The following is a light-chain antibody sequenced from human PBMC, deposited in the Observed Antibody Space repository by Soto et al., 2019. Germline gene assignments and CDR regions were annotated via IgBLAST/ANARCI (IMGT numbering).Light chain of an antibody. CDR3: QHFNNWPLT. V-gene: IGKV3-15*01. J-gene: IGKJ4*01. CDR2: GAS. Sequence: EIVMTQSPATLSVSPGESATLSCRASQAVSANLAWYQQKPGQAPRLLIYGASTRATGMPARFSGSGSGTEFTLTISSLQSEDFAVYYCQHFNNWPLTFGGGTKVEI. CDR1: QAVSAN.